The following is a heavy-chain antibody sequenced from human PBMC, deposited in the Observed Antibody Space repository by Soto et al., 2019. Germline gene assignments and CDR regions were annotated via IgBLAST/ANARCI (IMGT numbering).Heavy chain of an antibody. CDR2: IXXXSXGX. J-gene: IGHJ5*02. V-gene: IGHV1-18*01. CDR1: GYTLSNYG. Sequence: GASVKVSCKTSGYTLSNYGITLVRQAPGQPLEWXGXIXXXSXGXXXAXXXQGRVSMTTDTSTTTAYIELRSLRSDDTAVYYCARVVPGAEAWFGPWGQGTLVTVSS. D-gene: IGHD2-2*01. CDR3: ARVVPGAEAWFGP.